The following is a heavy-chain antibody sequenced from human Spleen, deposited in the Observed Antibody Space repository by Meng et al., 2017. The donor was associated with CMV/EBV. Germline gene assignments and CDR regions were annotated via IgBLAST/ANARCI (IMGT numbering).Heavy chain of an antibody. V-gene: IGHV3-53*01. J-gene: IGHJ4*02. CDR3: ARYNEGLFDY. Sequence: GGSLRLSCEASGFSISSKYMSWVRQAPGKGLEWISLTYTGGNTYFVDSVRGRFTISRDNAKNSLYLQMNSLRAEDTAMYYCARYNEGLFDYWGQGTLVTVSS. D-gene: IGHD1-14*01. CDR1: GFSISSKY. CDR2: TYTGGNT.